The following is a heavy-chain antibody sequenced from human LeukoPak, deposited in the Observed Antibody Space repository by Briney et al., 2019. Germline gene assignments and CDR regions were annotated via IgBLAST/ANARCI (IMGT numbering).Heavy chain of an antibody. Sequence: GASVKVSCKASGGTFSSYAISWVRQAPGQGLEWVGGIIPIFGTANYAQKFQGRVTVTADESTSTAYMELSSLRSEDTAVYYCARRDSSWYIAFDIWGQGTMVTVSS. CDR2: IIPIFGTA. V-gene: IGHV1-69*13. CDR1: GGTFSSYA. J-gene: IGHJ3*02. CDR3: ARRDSSWYIAFDI. D-gene: IGHD6-13*01.